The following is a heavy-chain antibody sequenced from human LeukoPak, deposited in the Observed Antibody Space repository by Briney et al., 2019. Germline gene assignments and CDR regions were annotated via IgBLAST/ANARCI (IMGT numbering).Heavy chain of an antibody. CDR1: VYTFTSYG. V-gene: IGHV1-18*01. D-gene: IGHD3-3*01. J-gene: IGHJ4*02. CDR3: ARDEWLVGPYFDY. Sequence: ASVKVSCKDSVYTFTSYGISWVRQAPGQGLEWMGSISGYNGNTNYAQKFQGRVTMTTDASTSTAYMELRSLRSDDTAVYYCARDEWLVGPYFDYWGQGTLVTVSS. CDR2: ISGYNGNT.